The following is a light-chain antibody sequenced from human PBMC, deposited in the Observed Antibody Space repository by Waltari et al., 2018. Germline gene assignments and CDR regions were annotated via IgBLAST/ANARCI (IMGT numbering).Light chain of an antibody. CDR2: AVS. CDR3: SSYAGSSKGV. CDR1: SRDVGNYKR. Sequence: QSALTQPASVSGSPGQSITISCTGTSRDVGNYKRVSWYQHHPGKAPKLMIYAVSKRPSGVADRFSGSKSGDMASLTISGLQPEDEAEYFCSSYAGSSKGVFGGGTKVTVL. J-gene: IGLJ2*01. V-gene: IGLV2-23*02.